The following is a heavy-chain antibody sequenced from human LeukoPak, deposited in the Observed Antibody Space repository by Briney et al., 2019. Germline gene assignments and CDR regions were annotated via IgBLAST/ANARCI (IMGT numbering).Heavy chain of an antibody. CDR1: GYSISSGYY. V-gene: IGHV4-38-2*02. CDR3: ARSIRVPNNWFDP. Sequence: SETLSLTCTVSGYSISSGYYWGWIRQPPGKGLEWIGSIYHSGSTYYNPSLKSRVTISVDTSKNQFSLKLSSVTAADTAVYYCARSIRVPNNWFDPWGQGTLVTVSS. CDR2: IYHSGST. J-gene: IGHJ5*02. D-gene: IGHD3-3*02.